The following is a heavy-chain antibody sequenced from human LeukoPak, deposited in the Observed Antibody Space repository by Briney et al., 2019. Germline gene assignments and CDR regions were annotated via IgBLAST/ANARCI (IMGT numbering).Heavy chain of an antibody. CDR3: AKGLSYSSSSPSDY. D-gene: IGHD6-6*01. J-gene: IGHJ4*02. CDR1: GFTFSSYA. V-gene: IGHV3-23*01. Sequence: GGSLRLSCAASGFTFSSYAMSWVRQAPGKGLEWVSAISGGGGSTYYADSVKGRFTISRDNSKNTLYLQMNSLRAEDTAVYYCAKGLSYSSSSPSDYWGQGTLVTVSS. CDR2: ISGGGGST.